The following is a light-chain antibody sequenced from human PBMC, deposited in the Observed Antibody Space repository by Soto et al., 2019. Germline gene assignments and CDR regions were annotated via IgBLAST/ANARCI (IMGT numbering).Light chain of an antibody. CDR1: QGISSA. CDR3: QQFNNYPLT. Sequence: AIQLTQSPSSLSASVGDRVTITCRASQGISSALAWYQQKPGKAPNLLIYDASSLESGVPSRFSGSGSVTDFTLPISSLQPEDFETYYCQQFNNYPLTFGGGTKVEIK. CDR2: DAS. J-gene: IGKJ4*01. V-gene: IGKV1D-13*01.